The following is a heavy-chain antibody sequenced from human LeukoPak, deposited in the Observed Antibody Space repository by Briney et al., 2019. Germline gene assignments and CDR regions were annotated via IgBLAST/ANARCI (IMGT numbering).Heavy chain of an antibody. Sequence: SETLSLTCTVSDYSISSGYYWGWIRQPPGRGLEWIGSIYHTGSTYYNSSLKSRVTISVDTSKNQFSLKLMSVTAADTAVYYCARDSGTTGEVKFDPWGQGTLVTVSS. CDR1: DYSISSGYY. CDR2: IYHTGST. J-gene: IGHJ5*02. V-gene: IGHV4-38-2*02. CDR3: ARDSGTTGEVKFDP. D-gene: IGHD3-10*01.